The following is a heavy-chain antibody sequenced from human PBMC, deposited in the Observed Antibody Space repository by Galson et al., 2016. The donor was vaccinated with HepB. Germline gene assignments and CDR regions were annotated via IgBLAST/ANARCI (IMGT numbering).Heavy chain of an antibody. CDR2: MDPNTGDV. J-gene: IGHJ2*01. CDR3: TRGHFGMFYSKFDP. Sequence: SVKVSCKASGYTFTESDINWVRQAAGQGLEWMGRMDPNTGDVAYAQRFKGRLALTRDTSINTAYMELSALRSDDTAVYYCTRGHFGMFYSKFDPWGRGTLVIVSS. CDR1: GYTFTESD. D-gene: IGHD2-15*01. V-gene: IGHV1-8*01.